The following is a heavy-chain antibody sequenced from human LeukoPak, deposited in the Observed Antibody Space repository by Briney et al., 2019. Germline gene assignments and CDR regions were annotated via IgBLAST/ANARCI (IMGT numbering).Heavy chain of an antibody. CDR2: IYSGGST. Sequence: GSLRLSFATSGFTVSSNYMSWVRQAPGKGLEWVSVIYSGGSTYYADSVKGRFTISRDNSKNTLYLQMNSLRAEDTAVYYCARDPITIFGVGRSDYWGQGTLVTVSS. D-gene: IGHD3-3*01. CDR3: ARDPITIFGVGRSDY. J-gene: IGHJ4*02. CDR1: GFTVSSNY. V-gene: IGHV3-66*01.